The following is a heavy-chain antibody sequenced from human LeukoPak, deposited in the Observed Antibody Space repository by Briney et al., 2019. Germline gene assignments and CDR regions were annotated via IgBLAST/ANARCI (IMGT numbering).Heavy chain of an antibody. CDR3: ARLLYDYVWGSYRPVGERFDY. Sequence: PSETLSLTCTVSGGSISSSSYYWGWIRQPPGKGLEWIGSIYYSGSTYYNPSLKSRVTISVDTSKNQFSLKLSSVTAADTAVYYCARLLYDYVWGSYRPVGERFDYWGQGTLVTVSS. CDR2: IYYSGST. J-gene: IGHJ4*02. CDR1: GGSISSSSYY. V-gene: IGHV4-39*01. D-gene: IGHD3-16*02.